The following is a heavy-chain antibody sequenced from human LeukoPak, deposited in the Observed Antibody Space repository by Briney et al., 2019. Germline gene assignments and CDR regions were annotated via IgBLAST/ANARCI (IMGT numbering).Heavy chain of an antibody. V-gene: IGHV3-48*02. Sequence: GGSLRLSCSASGFTFGSYSMIWVRQAPGEGLQWVSYINRDSSSITYADSVKGRFTISRDNAKNSVYLQMNSLKDEDTAVYYCARFPRTGWCNFDYWGREPWSPSPQ. CDR2: INRDSSSI. CDR3: ARFPRTGWCNFDY. J-gene: IGHJ4*02. CDR1: GFTFGSYS. D-gene: IGHD6-19*01.